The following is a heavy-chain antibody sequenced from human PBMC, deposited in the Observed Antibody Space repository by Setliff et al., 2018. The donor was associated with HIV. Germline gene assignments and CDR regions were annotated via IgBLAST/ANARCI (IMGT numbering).Heavy chain of an antibody. J-gene: IGHJ6*03. CDR2: INPSGGGT. CDR3: ARDLFTSGSDRSRQAGYYYYYYMDV. D-gene: IGHD3-10*01. CDR1: GYTFTNYY. Sequence: ASVKVSCKASGYTFTNYYMNWVRQAPGQGLEWMGIINPSGGGTTYAKNFRGRVTLTRDTSTDTVYMELRSLRSEDTAVYYCARDLFTSGSDRSRQAGYYYYYYMDVWGKGTTVTVSS. V-gene: IGHV1-46*01.